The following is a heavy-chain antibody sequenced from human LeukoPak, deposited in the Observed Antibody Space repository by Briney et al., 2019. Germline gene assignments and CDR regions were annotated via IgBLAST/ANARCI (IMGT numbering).Heavy chain of an antibody. Sequence: GGSLRLSCAASGFTFSSYAMHWVRQAPGKGLEWVAVISYDGSNKYYADSVKGRFTISRDNSKNTLYLQMNSLRAEDTAVYYCARAIDYWGQGTLVTVSS. CDR2: ISYDGSNK. J-gene: IGHJ4*02. CDR3: ARAIDY. CDR1: GFTFSSYA. V-gene: IGHV3-30-3*01.